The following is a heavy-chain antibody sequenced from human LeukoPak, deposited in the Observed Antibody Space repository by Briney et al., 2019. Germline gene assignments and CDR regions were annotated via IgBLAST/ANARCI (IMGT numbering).Heavy chain of an antibody. Sequence: ASVKVSCKVSGYTLTELSMHWVRQAPGKGLEWMGGFDPEDGETIYAQKFQGRVTMTEDTSTDTAYMEPSSLRSEDTAVYYCATVAGYSSSWYRGQYYYGMDVWGQGTTVTVSS. J-gene: IGHJ6*02. CDR1: GYTLTELS. CDR3: ATVAGYSSSWYRGQYYYGMDV. D-gene: IGHD6-13*01. CDR2: FDPEDGET. V-gene: IGHV1-24*01.